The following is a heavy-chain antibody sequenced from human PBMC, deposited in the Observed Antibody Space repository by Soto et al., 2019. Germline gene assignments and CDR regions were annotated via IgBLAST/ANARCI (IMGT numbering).Heavy chain of an antibody. D-gene: IGHD2-15*01. CDR1: GFTFSSYG. V-gene: IGHV3-33*01. CDR3: AREEGYCSGGSCYGSGFDY. J-gene: IGHJ4*02. Sequence: PGGSLRLSCAASGFTFSSYGMHWVRQAPGKGLEWVAVIWCDGSNKYYADSVKGRFTISRDNSKNTLYLQMNSLRAEDTAVYYCAREEGYCSGGSCYGSGFDYWGQGTLVTVSS. CDR2: IWCDGSNK.